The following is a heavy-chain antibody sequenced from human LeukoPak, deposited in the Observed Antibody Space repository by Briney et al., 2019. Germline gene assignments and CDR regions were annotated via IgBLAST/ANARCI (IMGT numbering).Heavy chain of an antibody. D-gene: IGHD3-3*01. CDR3: ARDPVHTIFGVVTVPTG. CDR1: GGSISSGGYY. V-gene: IGHV4-30-2*01. CDR2: IYHSGST. Sequence: SETLSLTCTVSGGSISSGGYYWSWIRQPPGKGLEWIGYIYHSGSTYYNPSLKSRVTISVDRSKNQFSLKLSSVTAADTAVYYCARDPVHTIFGVVTVPTGWGQGTLVTVSS. J-gene: IGHJ4*02.